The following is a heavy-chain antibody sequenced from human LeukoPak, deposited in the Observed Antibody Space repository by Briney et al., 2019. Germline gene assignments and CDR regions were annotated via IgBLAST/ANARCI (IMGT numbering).Heavy chain of an antibody. V-gene: IGHV1-46*01. CDR1: GYTFTSYY. CDR2: INPSGGST. J-gene: IGHJ4*02. CDR3: ASSPKITMVRGVKEVEY. D-gene: IGHD3-10*01. Sequence: EASVKVSCKASGYTFTSYYMHWVRQAPGQGLEWMGIINPSGGSTSYAQKFQGRVTMTRDTSTSTVYMELSSLRSEDTAVYYCASSPKITMVRGVKEVEYWGQGTLVTVSS.